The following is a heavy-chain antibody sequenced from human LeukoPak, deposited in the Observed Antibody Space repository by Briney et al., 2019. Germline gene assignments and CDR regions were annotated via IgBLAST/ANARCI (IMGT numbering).Heavy chain of an antibody. CDR2: IYSGGST. CDR3: ARARPRHYYYGMDV. CDR1: GFTVSSNY. Sequence: GGSLRLSCAASGFTVSSNYMSWVRQAPGKGLEWVSVIYSGGSTYYADSVKGRFTISRDNSKNTLYLQMNGLRAEDTAVYYCARARPRHYYYGMDVWGQGTTVTVSS. D-gene: IGHD6-6*01. J-gene: IGHJ6*02. V-gene: IGHV3-66*01.